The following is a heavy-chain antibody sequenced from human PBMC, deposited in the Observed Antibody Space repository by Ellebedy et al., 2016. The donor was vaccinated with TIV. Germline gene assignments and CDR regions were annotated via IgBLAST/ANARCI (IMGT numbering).Heavy chain of an antibody. CDR3: ARYVGSTNFDY. CDR2: ISAYNGDT. Sequence: ASVKVSCRASGYTFTSYGISWVRQAPGQGLEWMGWISAYNGDTKYPQKVQGRVTMTTDASTTTAYMELRSLRPDDTAVYYCARYVGSTNFDYWGQGTLVTVPS. V-gene: IGHV1-18*04. CDR1: GYTFTSYG. J-gene: IGHJ4*02. D-gene: IGHD1-26*01.